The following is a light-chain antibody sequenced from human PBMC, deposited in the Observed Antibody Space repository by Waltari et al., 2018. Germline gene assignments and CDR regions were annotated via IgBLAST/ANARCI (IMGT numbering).Light chain of an antibody. J-gene: IGKJ1*01. CDR2: AAS. CDR1: QGISIY. V-gene: IGKV1D-8*01. Sequence: VIWMTQSPSLLSASTGDRVTISCRMSQGISIYLAWYQQKPGKAPELLIYAASTLQSGVPSMFSGSGSGTDFTLTISCLQSEDFATYYCQQYYSFPLTFGQGTKVEIK. CDR3: QQYYSFPLT.